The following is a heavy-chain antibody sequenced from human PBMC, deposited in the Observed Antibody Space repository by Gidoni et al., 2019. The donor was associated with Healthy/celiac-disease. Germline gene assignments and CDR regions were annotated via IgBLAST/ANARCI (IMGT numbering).Heavy chain of an antibody. J-gene: IGHJ3*02. V-gene: IGHV1-69*06. Sequence: VQLVQSGAEVEKPGPSLKVSCKASGGTFSSYAISWVRQAPGTGLEWMGGIIPIFVTANDAQKFQGRVTMTADKSTSTDYMELCSLRSEDTAVYYCVRGGLAHDAFDIWGQGTMVTVSS. CDR3: VRGGLAHDAFDI. CDR2: IIPIFVTA. D-gene: IGHD6-19*01. CDR1: GGTFSSYA.